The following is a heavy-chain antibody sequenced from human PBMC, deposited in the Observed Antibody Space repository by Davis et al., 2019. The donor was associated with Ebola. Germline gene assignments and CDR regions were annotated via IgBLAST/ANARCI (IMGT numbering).Heavy chain of an antibody. J-gene: IGHJ6*04. D-gene: IGHD5/OR15-5a*01. Sequence: GESLKISCAASGFNFDSYAMHWVRQAPGKGLEWVALISYPESKKYNTDSVKGRFTISRDNAKNSLYLQMNSLRAEDTALYYCAKDSSTNYYYYGMDVWGKGTTVTVSS. V-gene: IGHV3-30-3*01. CDR1: GFNFDSYA. CDR2: ISYPESKK. CDR3: AKDSSTNYYYYGMDV.